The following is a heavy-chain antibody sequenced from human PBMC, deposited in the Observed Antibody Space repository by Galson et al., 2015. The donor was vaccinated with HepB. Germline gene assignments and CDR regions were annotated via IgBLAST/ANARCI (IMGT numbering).Heavy chain of an antibody. D-gene: IGHD2-21*02. J-gene: IGHJ6*02. CDR1: GFSLRMREMC. CDR2: IDWDGDM. Sequence: PALVKPTQTLMLTCTFSGFSLRMREMCVSWIRQPPGKALEWLARIDWDGDMYYNTSLKTRLTISKDTSKNQVVLTMTNMHPVDTGTYYCARTTSFDLVTDTDPLHYFSMDVWGQGTTVTGSS. CDR3: ARTTSFDLVTDTDPLHYFSMDV. V-gene: IGHV2-70*11.